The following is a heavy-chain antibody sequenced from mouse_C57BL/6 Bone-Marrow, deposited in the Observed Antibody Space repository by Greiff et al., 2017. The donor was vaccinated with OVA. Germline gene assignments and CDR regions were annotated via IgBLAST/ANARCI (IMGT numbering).Heavy chain of an antibody. D-gene: IGHD2-5*01. CDR2: IYPRSGNN. CDR3: ARHYSNTWFAY. Sequence: QVQLQQSGAELARPGASVKLSCKASGYTFTSYGISWVKQRTGQGLEWIGEIYPRSGNNYYNEKLQGKATLTADKSSSTAYTELRSLTSEDSAVYFCARHYSNTWFAYWGQGTLVTVSA. CDR1: GYTFTSYG. V-gene: IGHV1-81*01. J-gene: IGHJ3*01.